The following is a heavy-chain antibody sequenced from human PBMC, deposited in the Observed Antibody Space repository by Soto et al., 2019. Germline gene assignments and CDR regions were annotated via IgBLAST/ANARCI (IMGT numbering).Heavy chain of an antibody. V-gene: IGHV3-48*02. CDR2: ISSSSSTI. J-gene: IGHJ6*02. CDR3: ARDRANHPAEYYYYYGMDV. Sequence: GGSLRLSCAASGFTFSSYSMNWVRQAPGKGLEWVSYISSSSSTIYYADSVKGRFTISRDNAKNSLYLQMNSLRDEDTAVYYCARDRANHPAEYYYYYGMDVWGQGTTVTVS. CDR1: GFTFSSYS.